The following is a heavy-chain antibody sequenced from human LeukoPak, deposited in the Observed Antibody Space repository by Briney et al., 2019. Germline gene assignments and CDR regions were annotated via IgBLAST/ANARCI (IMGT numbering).Heavy chain of an antibody. CDR3: MGDSSKDY. D-gene: IGHD3-22*01. J-gene: IGHJ4*02. Sequence: SSETLSLTCTVSGGSISSSSYYWGWIRQPPGKGLEWIGSIYYSGSTHYNPSLKSRVTISVDTSKNQFSLKLSSVTAADTAVYYCMGDSSKDYWGQGTLVTVSS. CDR2: IYYSGST. V-gene: IGHV4-39*01. CDR1: GGSISSSSYY.